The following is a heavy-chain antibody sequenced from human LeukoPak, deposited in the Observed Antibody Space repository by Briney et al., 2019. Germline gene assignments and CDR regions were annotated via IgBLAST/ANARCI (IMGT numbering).Heavy chain of an antibody. Sequence: GASVKVSCKASGGTFSSYAISWVRQAPGRGLEWMGWISAYNGNTNYAQKLQGRVTMTTDTSTSTAYMELRSLRSDDTAVYYCARLRRVDNPKIDYWGQGTLVTVSS. D-gene: IGHD1-14*01. CDR3: ARLRRVDNPKIDY. CDR2: ISAYNGNT. J-gene: IGHJ4*02. V-gene: IGHV1-18*01. CDR1: GGTFSSYA.